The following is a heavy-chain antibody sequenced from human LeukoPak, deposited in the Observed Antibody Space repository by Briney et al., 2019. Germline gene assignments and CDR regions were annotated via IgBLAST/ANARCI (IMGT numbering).Heavy chain of an antibody. D-gene: IGHD4-23*01. CDR2: INHSGST. V-gene: IGHV4-34*01. CDR1: GGSFSGYY. Sequence: PSETLSLTCAVYGGSFSGYYWSWIRQPPGKGLEWIGEINHSGSTNYNPSLKSRVTISVDTSKNQFSLKLSSVTAADTAVYYCARGYGGKRRNWFDPWGQGTLVTVSS. CDR3: ARGYGGKRRNWFDP. J-gene: IGHJ5*02.